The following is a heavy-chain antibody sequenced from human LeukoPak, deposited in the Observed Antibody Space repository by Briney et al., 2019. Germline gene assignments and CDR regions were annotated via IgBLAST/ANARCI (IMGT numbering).Heavy chain of an antibody. J-gene: IGHJ4*02. V-gene: IGHV3-7*03. D-gene: IGHD1-1*01. CDR2: INYDGGQT. Sequence: QPRGSLRLSCAASEFTFSTYWMSWVRQAPGKGLEWVANINYDGGQTYYVDSVRGRFTISRDNAKNSLYLQMNSLRVEDTAVYYCARSSGIGTTDYWGQGTLVIVSS. CDR3: ARSSGIGTTDY. CDR1: EFTFSTYW.